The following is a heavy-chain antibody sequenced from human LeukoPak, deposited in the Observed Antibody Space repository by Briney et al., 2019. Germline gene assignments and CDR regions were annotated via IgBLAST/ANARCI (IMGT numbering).Heavy chain of an antibody. CDR3: ARVRNWFDP. Sequence: SETLSLTCTVSGGSISSYYWSWIRQPAGKGLEWIGRIYSSGSTNYNPSLKSRVTMSIDTSKNQFSLKLNSVTAADTAVYYCARVRNWFDPGAREPWSPSPQ. CDR1: GGSISSYY. J-gene: IGHJ5*02. V-gene: IGHV4-4*07. D-gene: IGHD3-10*01. CDR2: IYSSGST.